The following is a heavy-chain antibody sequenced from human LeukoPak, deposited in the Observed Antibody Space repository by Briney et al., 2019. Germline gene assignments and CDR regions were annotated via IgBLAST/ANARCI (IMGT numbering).Heavy chain of an antibody. CDR1: GFTFSNYW. CDR3: ARDKIVGASKFDY. CDR2: IKQDESEK. D-gene: IGHD1-26*01. V-gene: IGHV3-7*01. Sequence: PGGSLRLSCAVSGFTFSNYWMSWVRQAPGKGLEWVAHIKQDESEKYYVDSVKGRFTIPRDNAKNSLYLQMNSLRAEDTAIYYCARDKIVGASKFDYWGQGTLVTVSS. J-gene: IGHJ4*02.